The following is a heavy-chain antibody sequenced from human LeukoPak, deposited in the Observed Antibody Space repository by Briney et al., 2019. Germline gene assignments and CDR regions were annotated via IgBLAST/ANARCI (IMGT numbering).Heavy chain of an antibody. V-gene: IGHV3-30*18. CDR2: ISYDGSNK. J-gene: IGHJ6*02. Sequence: GGSLRLSCAASGFTFSSYGMHWVRQAPGKGPEWVAVISYDGSNKYYADSVKGRFTISRDNSKNTLYLQMNSLRAEDTAVYYCAKDLENCSSTSCYYYYGMDVWGQGTTVTVSS. CDR1: GFTFSSYG. CDR3: AKDLENCSSTSCYYYYGMDV. D-gene: IGHD2-2*01.